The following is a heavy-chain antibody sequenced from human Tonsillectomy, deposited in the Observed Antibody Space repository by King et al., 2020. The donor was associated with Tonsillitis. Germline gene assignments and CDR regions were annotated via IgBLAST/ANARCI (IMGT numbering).Heavy chain of an antibody. Sequence: QLQESGPGLVKPSETLSLTCTVSGGSLNSYYWSWLRQPPGKGLEWIGYIYYSGSTTYNPSLKSRVTISVDTSKNQFSLKLSSVSAADTAVYYCARDGLEGEWELRMEHAFDIWGQGTMVTVSS. D-gene: IGHD1-7*01. V-gene: IGHV4-59*01. J-gene: IGHJ3*02. CDR1: GGSLNSYY. CDR3: ARDGLEGEWELRMEHAFDI. CDR2: IYYSGST.